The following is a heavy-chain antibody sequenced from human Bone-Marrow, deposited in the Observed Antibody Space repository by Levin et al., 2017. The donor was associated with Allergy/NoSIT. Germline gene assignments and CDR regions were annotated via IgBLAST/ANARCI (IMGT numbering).Heavy chain of an antibody. V-gene: IGHV3-15*01. CDR1: GFTFSNAW. D-gene: IGHD2-2*02. CDR3: TTDSPDCSSTSCYIRSDY. J-gene: IGHJ4*02. CDR2: LPLPPSVFPP. Sequence: SPSLSCAASGFTFSNAWMSWVRQAPGPFLSFFFLLPLPPSVFPPASAAPVKGRFTISRDDSKNTLYLQMNSLKTEDTAVYYCTTDSPDCSSTSCYIRSDYWGQGTLVTVSS.